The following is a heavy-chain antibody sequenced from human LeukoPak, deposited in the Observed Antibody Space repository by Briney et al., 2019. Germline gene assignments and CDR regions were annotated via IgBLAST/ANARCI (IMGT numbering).Heavy chain of an antibody. D-gene: IGHD3-22*01. V-gene: IGHV1-18*01. Sequence: ASVKVSCKASGYTFTSYGISWVRQAPGQGLEWMGWISAYNGNTNYAQKLQGRVTMTTDTSTSTAYMELRGLRSDDTAVYYCARDQRGYYDSSGYYFWGQGTLVTVSS. CDR1: GYTFTSYG. J-gene: IGHJ4*02. CDR3: ARDQRGYYDSSGYYF. CDR2: ISAYNGNT.